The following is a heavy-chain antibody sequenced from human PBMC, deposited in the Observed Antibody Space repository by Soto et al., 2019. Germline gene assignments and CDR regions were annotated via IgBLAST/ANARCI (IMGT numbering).Heavy chain of an antibody. J-gene: IGHJ4*02. V-gene: IGHV3-66*01. CDR3: AREVAGGGDDY. CDR1: GFTVSSHY. CDR2: MYSGGST. Sequence: VQLVESGGGLVQPGGSLRLSCAASGFTVSSHYMSWVRQAPGKGLEWVSVMYSGGSTYYANSVKGTFTISRENSKNRLYLQMNSLRAEDTAVYYCAREVAGGGDDYWGQGTLVTVSS. D-gene: IGHD6-19*01.